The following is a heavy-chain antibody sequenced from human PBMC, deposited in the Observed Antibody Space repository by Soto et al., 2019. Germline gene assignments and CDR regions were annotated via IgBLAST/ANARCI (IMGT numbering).Heavy chain of an antibody. CDR3: VCSLGPTTGIDY. D-gene: IGHD1-26*01. V-gene: IGHV4-59*04. CDR2: MRYSGET. CDR1: GGSISSYY. J-gene: IGHJ4*02. Sequence: SETLSLTCTVSGGSISSYYWSWIRQPPGKGLEWIGNMRYSGETHSNPSLQSRVTISVDTPKSQFSLSLTSVTAADTAIYFCVCSLGPTTGIDYWGQGILVTVSS.